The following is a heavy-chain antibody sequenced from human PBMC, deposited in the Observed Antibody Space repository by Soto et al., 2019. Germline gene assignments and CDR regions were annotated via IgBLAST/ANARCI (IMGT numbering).Heavy chain of an antibody. CDR3: ARAPDGTVAFDV. D-gene: IGHD1-1*01. CDR2: IYYRGGT. CDR1: GGPVSSGAYY. V-gene: IGHV4-31*03. Sequence: SETLSLTCTVSGGPVSSGAYYWSWIRQHPGKGLEWIGYIYYRGGTYYNPSLRGRITISSDTSKNQFSLKLSSVTAADTAVYYCARAPDGTVAFDVWGQGTLVTVSS. J-gene: IGHJ4*02.